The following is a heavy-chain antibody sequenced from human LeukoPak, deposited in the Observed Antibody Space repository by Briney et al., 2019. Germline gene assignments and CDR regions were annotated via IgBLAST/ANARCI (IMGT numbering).Heavy chain of an antibody. CDR2: ICGSGGRT. V-gene: IGHV3-23*01. CDR1: GFTFSRYG. CDR3: AKGDFYGSGRDYYYYMDV. Sequence: GGTLRLSCAASGFTFSRYGMSWVRQAPGKGLEWVSAICGSGGRTYYADSVKGRFTISRDNSKNTLYMQMNSLRAEDTAVYNCAKGDFYGSGRDYYYYMDVWGKGTTVTISS. J-gene: IGHJ6*03. D-gene: IGHD3-10*01.